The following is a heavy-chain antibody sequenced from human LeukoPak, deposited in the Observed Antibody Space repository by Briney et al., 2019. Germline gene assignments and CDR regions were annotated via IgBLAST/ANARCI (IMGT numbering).Heavy chain of an antibody. D-gene: IGHD3-10*01. J-gene: IGHJ4*02. CDR1: GVSFSGYY. Sequence: SETLSLTCAVYGVSFSGYYWSWIRQPPGKGLEWIGEINHSGSTNYNPSLKSRVTISVDTSKNQFSLKLSSVTAADTAVYYCARRYASSYYYGSGSYNYWGQGTLVTVSS. CDR2: INHSGST. V-gene: IGHV4-34*01. CDR3: ARRYASSYYYGSGSYNY.